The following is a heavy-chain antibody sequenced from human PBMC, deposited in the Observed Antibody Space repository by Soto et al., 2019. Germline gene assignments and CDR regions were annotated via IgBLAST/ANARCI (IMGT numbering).Heavy chain of an antibody. CDR3: AKDRSVDTRDWFDP. J-gene: IGHJ5*02. CDR2: ITGSGGST. V-gene: IGHV3-23*01. Sequence: GSSLRLSCAASGFTFGTYAMNWVRPALGKGLRWVSGITGSGGSTYYVDSVKGRFTISRDNSENTLYLQMNSLRGDDTAVYYCAKDRSVDTRDWFDPWGQGTLVTVS. D-gene: IGHD5-18*01. CDR1: GFTFGTYA.